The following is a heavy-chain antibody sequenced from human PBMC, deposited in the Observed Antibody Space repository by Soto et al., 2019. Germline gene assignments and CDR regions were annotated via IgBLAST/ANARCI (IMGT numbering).Heavy chain of an antibody. CDR1: GFTFSSYA. D-gene: IGHD2-2*01. J-gene: IGHJ6*02. Sequence: PGGSLRLSCAAYGFTFSSYAMSWVRQAPGKGLEWVSAISGSGGSTYYADSVKGRFTIPRDNSKNTLYLQMNSLRAEDTAVYYCARVPAAPSYYYYGMDVWGQGTTVTVSS. CDR2: ISGSGGST. V-gene: IGHV3-23*01. CDR3: ARVPAAPSYYYYGMDV.